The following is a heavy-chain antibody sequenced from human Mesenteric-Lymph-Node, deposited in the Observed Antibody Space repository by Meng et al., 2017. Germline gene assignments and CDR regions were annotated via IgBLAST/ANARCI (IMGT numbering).Heavy chain of an antibody. D-gene: IGHD2-2*01. V-gene: IGHV1-69*06. CDR1: GGTFSSYA. J-gene: IGHJ5*02. CDR2: IIPIFGTA. CDR3: ARAGMRLDHQGWFDP. Sequence: SVKVSCKASGGTFSSYAISWVRQAPGQGLEWMGGIIPIFGTANYAQKFQGRVTITADKSTSTAYMELSSLRSEDTAVYYCARAGMRLDHQGWFDPWGQGTLVTVSS.